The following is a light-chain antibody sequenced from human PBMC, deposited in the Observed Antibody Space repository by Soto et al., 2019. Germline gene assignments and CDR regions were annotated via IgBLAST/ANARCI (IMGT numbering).Light chain of an antibody. J-gene: IGKJ2*01. CDR1: QSLVYSDGNAY. CDR2: KVS. CDR3: MQGTHWPPYT. Sequence: DVVMTQSPLSLPVTLGQPASISCRSSQSLVYSDGNAYLNWFQQRPGQSPRRLIYKVSYRDSGVPDRFSGSGSVTDFTLKISRVEAEDVGVYYCMQGTHWPPYTFGQGTKLEIK. V-gene: IGKV2-30*01.